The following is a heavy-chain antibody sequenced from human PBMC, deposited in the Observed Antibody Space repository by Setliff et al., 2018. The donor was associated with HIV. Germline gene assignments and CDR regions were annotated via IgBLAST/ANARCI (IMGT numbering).Heavy chain of an antibody. J-gene: IGHJ4*02. CDR1: GGSISSSSYY. V-gene: IGHV4-39*07. D-gene: IGHD1-26*01. CDR2: IYYSGST. Sequence: SETLSLTCTVSGGSISSSSYYWGWIRQPPGKGLEWIGSIYYSGSTYYNPSLKSRVTMSVDTSKNQFSLKLSSVTAADTAVYYCARDQRWEFPHYFDYWGQGALVTVSS. CDR3: ARDQRWEFPHYFDY.